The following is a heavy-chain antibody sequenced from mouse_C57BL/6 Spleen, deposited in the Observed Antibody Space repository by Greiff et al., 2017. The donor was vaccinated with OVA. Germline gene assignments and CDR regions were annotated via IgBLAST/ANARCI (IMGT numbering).Heavy chain of an antibody. CDR1: GYAFSNSW. CDR3: ARRGYGSSFYAMDY. Sequence: LVESGPELVKPGASVKISCKASGYAFSNSWMNWVKQRPGKGLEWIGRIYPGDGDTNYNGKFKGKATLTADKSSSTAYMQLSSLTSEDSAVYFCARRGYGSSFYAMDYWGQGTSVTVSS. J-gene: IGHJ4*01. D-gene: IGHD1-1*01. V-gene: IGHV1-82*01. CDR2: IYPGDGDT.